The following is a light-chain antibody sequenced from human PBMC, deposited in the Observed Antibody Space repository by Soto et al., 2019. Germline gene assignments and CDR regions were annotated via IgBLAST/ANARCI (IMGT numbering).Light chain of an antibody. Sequence: EIVLTQSTATLSLSPGERATLSCRASQSVSSYLAWYQQKPGQAPRLLIYDASNRATGIPARFSGSGSGTDFTLTISSLDAEDFAVYYCQQRSNWPRGVFTFGPGTKVDIK. J-gene: IGKJ3*01. CDR2: DAS. V-gene: IGKV3-11*01. CDR1: QSVSSY. CDR3: QQRSNWPRGVFT.